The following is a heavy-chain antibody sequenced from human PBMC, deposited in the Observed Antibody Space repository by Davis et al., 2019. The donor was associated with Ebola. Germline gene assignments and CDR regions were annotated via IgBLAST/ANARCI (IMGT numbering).Heavy chain of an antibody. CDR2: INWNSGNI. J-gene: IGHJ4*02. Sequence: GGSLRLSCAASGFTFDDYVMHWVRQAPGKGLEWVSSINWNSGNIAYVDSVKGRFTISRDNVKNSLYLQMDSLRAEDTAVYYCARWASVGYWGQGTLVTVSS. CDR3: ARWASVGY. V-gene: IGHV3-9*01. D-gene: IGHD1-26*01. CDR1: GFTFDDYV.